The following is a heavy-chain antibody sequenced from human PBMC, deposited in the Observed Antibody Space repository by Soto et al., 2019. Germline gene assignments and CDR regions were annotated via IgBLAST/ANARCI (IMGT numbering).Heavy chain of an antibody. CDR3: ARDIMVRGRSYYGMDV. D-gene: IGHD3-10*01. J-gene: IGHJ6*02. CDR2: IWSDGSNE. Sequence: QVQLVESGGGVVQPGMSLRLSCAASGFTFSTYGVHWVRQAPGKGLEWVAVIWSDGSNEYYADSVKGRFTISRDNSKNTLFLQMGSLTTEDTGVYYCARDIMVRGRSYYGMDVWGQGTTVTVSS. CDR1: GFTFSTYG. V-gene: IGHV3-33*01.